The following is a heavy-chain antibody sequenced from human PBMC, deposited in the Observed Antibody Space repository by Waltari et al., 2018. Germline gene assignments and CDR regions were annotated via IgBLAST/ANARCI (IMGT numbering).Heavy chain of an antibody. CDR2: INADGTRV. CDR1: GFTFSDHW. J-gene: IGHJ4*02. CDR3: ASLYCGRDCYPR. Sequence: EVQLVESGGGLVQPGGSLRLSCAASGFTFSDHWMHWVRQYPGNGLVWVSGINADGTRVAYADSVRGRFTVSRDNAKSTLYLQMNSLRAEDTALYYCASLYCGRDCYPRWGQGTLVTVSS. D-gene: IGHD2-21*01. V-gene: IGHV3-74*03.